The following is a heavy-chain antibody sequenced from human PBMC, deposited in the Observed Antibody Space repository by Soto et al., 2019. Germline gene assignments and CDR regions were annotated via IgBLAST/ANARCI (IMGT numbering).Heavy chain of an antibody. CDR2: ISAYNGNT. CDR1: GYTFTSYG. CDR3: AITAMTTVTTSAFDI. D-gene: IGHD4-17*01. Sequence: QVQLVQSGAEVKKPGASVKVSCKASGYTFTSYGISWVRHAPGQGLEWMGWISAYNGNTNYAQKLQGRVTMTTDTSTSTAYMELRSLRSDDTAVYYCAITAMTTVTTSAFDIWGQGTMVTVSS. J-gene: IGHJ3*02. V-gene: IGHV1-18*01.